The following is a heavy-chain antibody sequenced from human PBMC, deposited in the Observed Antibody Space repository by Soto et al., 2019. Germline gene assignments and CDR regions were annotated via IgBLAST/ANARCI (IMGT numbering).Heavy chain of an antibody. CDR2: IIPVFGTA. D-gene: IGHD4-17*01. CDR3: ARGDATKIVVTTYYAMDV. Sequence: QVQLVQSGAEVKKPGSSVKVSCKASGDSLSNYGISWVREAPGQGLEWMGGIIPVFGTANYAQKFQGRVTITADESPNIVYMDVTSLRSEDTAVYYCARGDATKIVVTTYYAMDVWGQGTTVTASS. CDR1: GDSLSNYG. J-gene: IGHJ6*02. V-gene: IGHV1-69*12.